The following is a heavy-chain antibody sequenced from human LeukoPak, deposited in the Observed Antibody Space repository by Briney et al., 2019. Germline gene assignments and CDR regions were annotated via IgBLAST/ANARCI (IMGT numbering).Heavy chain of an antibody. Sequence: ASVKVSCKASGYTFTSYDINWVQQATGQGLEWMGWMNPNSGNTGYAQKFQGRVTMTRNTSISTAYMELSSLRSEDTAVYYCARGRITFGGVIGIQYFDYWGQGTLVTVSS. CDR1: GYTFTSYD. CDR3: ARGRITFGGVIGIQYFDY. J-gene: IGHJ4*02. D-gene: IGHD3-16*02. CDR2: MNPNSGNT. V-gene: IGHV1-8*01.